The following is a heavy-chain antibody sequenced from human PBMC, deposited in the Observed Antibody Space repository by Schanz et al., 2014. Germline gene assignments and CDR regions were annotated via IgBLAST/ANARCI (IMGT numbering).Heavy chain of an antibody. V-gene: IGHV1-69*02. CDR3: ARSNYYDNSDYYNSFDY. J-gene: IGHJ4*02. Sequence: VQLDQSGAEVKKPGSSVKVSCKASGGTFSSFGINWVRQAPGQGLEWMERIIPSLGLANYAQKFQGRVTNTADKSTSTAYMDLSSLRPEDTAVYYCARSNYYDNSDYYNSFDYWGQGTLVAVSA. CDR1: GGTFSSFG. CDR2: IIPSLGLA. D-gene: IGHD3-22*01.